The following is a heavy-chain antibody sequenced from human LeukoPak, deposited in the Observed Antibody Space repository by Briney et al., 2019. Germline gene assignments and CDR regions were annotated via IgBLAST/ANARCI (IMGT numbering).Heavy chain of an antibody. CDR1: GFTFSDYA. J-gene: IGHJ4*02. V-gene: IGHV3-23*01. D-gene: IGHD2-2*02. CDR3: AIHGCTGTRCYINY. Sequence: GGSLRLSCAASGFTFSDYAMSWVRQAPGKGLEWASIMSGGGETTYYADSVRGRFTISRDNSKNTLYLQMNSLRAEDTAVYYCAIHGCTGTRCYINYWGQGTLVTVSS. CDR2: MSGGGETT.